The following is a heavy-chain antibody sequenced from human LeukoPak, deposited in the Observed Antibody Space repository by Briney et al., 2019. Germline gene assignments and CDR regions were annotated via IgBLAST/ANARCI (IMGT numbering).Heavy chain of an antibody. CDR1: GYTFTSFD. J-gene: IGHJ6*02. Sequence: GPSVRLSCKASGYTFTSFDINWVPEAPGQGLECMVWMNPNSGNTAYAQKFQGRVTMTRNTSITTAYMELSSLRSEDTAVYYCARGPLSTVSSASYNMDVWGQGTTVTVSS. V-gene: IGHV1-8*01. D-gene: IGHD2-2*01. CDR2: MNPNSGNT. CDR3: ARGPLSTVSSASYNMDV.